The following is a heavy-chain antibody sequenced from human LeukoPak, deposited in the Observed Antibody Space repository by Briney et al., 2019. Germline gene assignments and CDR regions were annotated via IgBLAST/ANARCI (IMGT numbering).Heavy chain of an antibody. D-gene: IGHD1-26*01. V-gene: IGHV3-30*04. Sequence: GGSLRLSCAASGFTFSSYAMHWVRQAPGKGLEWVAVISYDGSNKYYADSVKGRFTISRDNSKNTLYLQMNSLRAEDTAVYYCARDRVVGRQGTGGCWFDPWGQGTLVTVSS. CDR2: ISYDGSNK. CDR3: ARDRVVGRQGTGGCWFDP. CDR1: GFTFSSYA. J-gene: IGHJ5*02.